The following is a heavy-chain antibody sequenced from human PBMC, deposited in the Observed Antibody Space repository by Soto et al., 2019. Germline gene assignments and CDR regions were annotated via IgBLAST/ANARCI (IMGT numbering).Heavy chain of an antibody. V-gene: IGHV3-72*01. Sequence: EVQLVESGGGLVQPGGSLRHSCAASGFSFSDHYMDWVRQAPGKGLEWVGRTRNKADSYTTEYAASVKGRFTISRDDSKYSLYLQMNSLKTEDTAVYYCTRSWLSGLGGMDVWGQGTTVTVSS. D-gene: IGHD3-22*01. CDR1: GFSFSDHY. CDR2: TRNKADSYTT. CDR3: TRSWLSGLGGMDV. J-gene: IGHJ6*02.